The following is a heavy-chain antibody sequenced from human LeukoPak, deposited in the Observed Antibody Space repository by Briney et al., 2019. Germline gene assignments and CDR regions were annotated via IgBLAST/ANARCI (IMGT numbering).Heavy chain of an antibody. Sequence: ASVKVSCKASGYTFTSYYMHWVRQAPGQGLEWMGIINPSGGSTSYAQKFQGRVTITADESTSTAYMELSSLRSEDTAVYYCAREGRWLQLGNFDYWGQGTLVTVSS. V-gene: IGHV1-46*01. J-gene: IGHJ4*02. CDR1: GYTFTSYY. D-gene: IGHD5-24*01. CDR2: INPSGGST. CDR3: AREGRWLQLGNFDY.